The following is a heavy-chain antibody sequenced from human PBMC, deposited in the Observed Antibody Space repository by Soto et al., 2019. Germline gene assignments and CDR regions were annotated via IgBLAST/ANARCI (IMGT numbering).Heavy chain of an antibody. D-gene: IGHD4-17*01. Sequence: PSQTLSLTCVISGDSVSSNSAAWNWIRQSPSRGLEWLGRTYYRSKWYNDYAVSVKSRITINPDTSKNQFSLQLNSVTPEDTAVYYCARAATTVTQYYYYYYMDVWGKGTTVTVSS. CDR3: ARAATTVTQYYYYYYMDV. J-gene: IGHJ6*03. CDR1: GDSVSSNSAA. V-gene: IGHV6-1*01. CDR2: TYYRSKWYN.